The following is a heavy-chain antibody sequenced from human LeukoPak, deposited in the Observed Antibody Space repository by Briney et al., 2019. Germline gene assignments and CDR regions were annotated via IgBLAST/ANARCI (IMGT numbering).Heavy chain of an antibody. CDR1: GFTFSSYG. J-gene: IGHJ6*02. D-gene: IGHD6-19*01. CDR3: ATATAYSSGWVYGVDV. CDR2: ISYDGSNK. V-gene: IGHV3-30*03. Sequence: PGGSLRLSCAASGFTFSSYGMHWVRQAPGKGLEWVAVISYDGSNKYYADSVKGRFTISRDNSKNTLYLQMNSLRAEDTAVYYCATATAYSSGWVYGVDVWGQGTTVTVSS.